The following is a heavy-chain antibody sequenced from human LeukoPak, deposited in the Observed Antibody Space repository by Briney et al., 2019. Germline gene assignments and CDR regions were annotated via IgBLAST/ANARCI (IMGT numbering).Heavy chain of an antibody. V-gene: IGHV4-4*07. Sequence: SETRSLTCTVSGGSISSYYWSWIRQPAGKGLEWIGPIYTSGSTNYKSSLKSRVSMSVDTSKNQFSLKLSSVTAADTAVYYCARGKGSYGMDVWGQGTTVTVSS. CDR3: ARGKGSYGMDV. CDR2: IYTSGST. J-gene: IGHJ6*02. CDR1: GGSISSYY.